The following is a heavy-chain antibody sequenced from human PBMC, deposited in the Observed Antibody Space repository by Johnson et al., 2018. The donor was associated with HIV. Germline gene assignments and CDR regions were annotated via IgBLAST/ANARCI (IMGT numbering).Heavy chain of an antibody. CDR3: AKESETYGGNIGFQHAFDI. V-gene: IGHV3-30*18. Sequence: QVQLVESGGGVVQPGRSLRLSCAASGFTISSYGMHWVRQAPGKGLEWVAVISYGGSNKYYADSVKGRFTVSSDNSKNTLYLQMNSLRADDTAVYYCAKESETYGGNIGFQHAFDIWGQGTMVTVSS. J-gene: IGHJ3*02. CDR1: GFTISSYG. D-gene: IGHD4-23*01. CDR2: ISYGGSNK.